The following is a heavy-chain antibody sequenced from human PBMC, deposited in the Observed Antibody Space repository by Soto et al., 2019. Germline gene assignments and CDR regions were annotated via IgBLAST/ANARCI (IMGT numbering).Heavy chain of an antibody. V-gene: IGHV1-3*01. J-gene: IGHJ4*02. CDR1: GYTFTSYA. D-gene: IGHD6-6*01. Sequence: QVQLVQSGAEVKKPGASVKVSCKASGYTFTSYAMHWVRQAPGQRLEWMGWFNAGNGNTKYSQKFQGRVTITRDTSASTAYMELSSLRSEDTAVYYCARDRSIAARLFDYWGQGTLVTVSS. CDR2: FNAGNGNT. CDR3: ARDRSIAARLFDY.